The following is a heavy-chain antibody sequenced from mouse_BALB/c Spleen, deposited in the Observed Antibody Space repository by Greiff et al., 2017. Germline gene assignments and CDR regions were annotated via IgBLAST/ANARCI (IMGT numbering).Heavy chain of an antibody. D-gene: IGHD4-1*01. J-gene: IGHJ3*01. Sequence: QVQLKESGAELVKPGASVKLSCKASGYTFTEYIIHWVKQRSGQGLEWIGWFYPGSGSIKYNEKFKDKATLTADKSSSTVYMELSRLTSEDSAVYFCARHEEENWGLAYWGQGTLVTVSA. V-gene: IGHV1-62-2*01. CDR3: ARHEEENWGLAY. CDR1: GYTFTEYI. CDR2: FYPGSGSI.